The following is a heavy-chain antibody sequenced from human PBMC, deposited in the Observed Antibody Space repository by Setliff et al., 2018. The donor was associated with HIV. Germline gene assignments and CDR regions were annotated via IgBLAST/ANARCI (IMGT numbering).Heavy chain of an antibody. CDR3: VRVISGGAFDI. Sequence: GGSLRLSCAASGFTFSDHYMGWVRQAPGKGPEWVGRSRTKTYSYTTDYAASVKGRFTISRDDSQNSLYLQMNSLKTEDTAVYYCVRVISGGAFDIRGQGTKVTVSS. V-gene: IGHV3-72*01. CDR2: SRTKTYSYTT. J-gene: IGHJ3*02. CDR1: GFTFSDHY. D-gene: IGHD2-21*01.